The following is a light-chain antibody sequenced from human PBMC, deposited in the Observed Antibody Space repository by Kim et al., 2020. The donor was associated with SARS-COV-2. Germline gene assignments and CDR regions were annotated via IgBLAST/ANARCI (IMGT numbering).Light chain of an antibody. V-gene: IGKV4-1*01. Sequence: DIVMTQSPDSLAVSLGERATINCKSSQSVLYSSKNKNYLAWYQQKPGQPPKLLIYWASTRESGVPDRFSGSGSGTDFTLTISSLQAADVAVYYCQQYYTAPHTFGQGTKLEIK. J-gene: IGKJ2*01. CDR1: QSVLYSSKNKNY. CDR2: WAS. CDR3: QQYYTAPHT.